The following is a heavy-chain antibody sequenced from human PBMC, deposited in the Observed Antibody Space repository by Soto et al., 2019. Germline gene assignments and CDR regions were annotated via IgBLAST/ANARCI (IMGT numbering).Heavy chain of an antibody. Sequence: EVQLVDSGGGLVQPGGSPRLSCAASGFTFSNYVMSWVRQAPGKGLEWVSSISDSGGTSYYADSVKGRFTISRDNSKNTLYLQMNSLRAEDTAIYYCAKRPRALLTFDYWGQGTLVTVSS. J-gene: IGHJ4*02. CDR2: ISDSGGTS. D-gene: IGHD1-26*01. CDR3: AKRPRALLTFDY. V-gene: IGHV3-23*04. CDR1: GFTFSNYV.